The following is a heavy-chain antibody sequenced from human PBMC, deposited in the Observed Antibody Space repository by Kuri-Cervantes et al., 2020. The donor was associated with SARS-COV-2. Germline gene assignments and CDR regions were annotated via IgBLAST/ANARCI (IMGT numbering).Heavy chain of an antibody. J-gene: IGHJ4*02. CDR2: ISHDGKNK. V-gene: IGHV3-30*18. Sequence: GGSLRLSCAASGFNFSRTDMHWVRQAPGKGLKWVAVISHDGKNKKCIASGKGRFTISRDNSQNTLYLNMKSLRSEDTAMYYCAKDRVGVQDFWGQGTLVTVSS. D-gene: IGHD2-21*01. CDR3: AKDRVGVQDF. CDR1: GFNFSRTD.